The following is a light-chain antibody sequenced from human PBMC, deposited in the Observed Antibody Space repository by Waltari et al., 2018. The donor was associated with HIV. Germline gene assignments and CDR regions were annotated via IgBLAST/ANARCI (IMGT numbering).Light chain of an antibody. V-gene: IGLV1-47*01. CDR2: RTN. CDR1: RSNIGNND. J-gene: IGLJ3*02. Sequence: QSVLTQPPSASGTPGQRVTISCSGSRSNIGNNDVYWFQQLPGTAPKLLIYRTNQRPSGVPDRFTGSKSGTSVSLAISGLRSEDEADYYCDAWDDSLSGRVFGGGTKLTVL. CDR3: DAWDDSLSGRV.